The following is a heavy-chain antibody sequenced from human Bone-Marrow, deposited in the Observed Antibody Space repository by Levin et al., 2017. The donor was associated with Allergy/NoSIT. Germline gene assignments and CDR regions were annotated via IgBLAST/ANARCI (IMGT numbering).Heavy chain of an antibody. CDR3: VAGIYCTNGYCYS. D-gene: IGHD2-8*01. CDR2: ISSNGRSP. Sequence: PGGSLRLSCAASGFTFSSYAMSWVRQAPGQGLEWVSSISSNGRSPFYADSVKGRFTISRDNSKNTLYLQVNSLRAEDTAVYYCVAGIYCTNGYCYSWGQGTLVTVSS. CDR1: GFTFSSYA. J-gene: IGHJ5*02. V-gene: IGHV3-23*01.